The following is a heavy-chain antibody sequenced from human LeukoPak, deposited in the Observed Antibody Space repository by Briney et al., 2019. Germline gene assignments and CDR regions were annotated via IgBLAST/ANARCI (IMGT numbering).Heavy chain of an antibody. J-gene: IGHJ4*02. Sequence: GGSLRLSCAASGFTVSSNHMNWVRQAPGKGLEWVSVIYSGGTTYYADSVKGRFTISRDNSKNTLYLQMNSLRVEDTAVYYCARDHSVTGTWDYWGQGTLVTVSS. CDR3: ARDHSVTGTWDY. D-gene: IGHD6-19*01. V-gene: IGHV3-53*01. CDR2: IYSGGTT. CDR1: GFTVSSNH.